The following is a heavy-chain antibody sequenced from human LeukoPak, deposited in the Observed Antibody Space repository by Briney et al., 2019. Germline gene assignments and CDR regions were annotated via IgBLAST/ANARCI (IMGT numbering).Heavy chain of an antibody. Sequence: WWTLSLTCAASGFTISNYDWHWVRQSTGKGLEWFSGINNGGDTYYHGSLKSRFTISRETSKNYLHLQMNRMTAGDTAVYYCARGLPGGFDPWGQGRLV. CDR1: GFTISNYD. D-gene: IGHD4-11*01. CDR2: INNGGDT. J-gene: IGHJ5*02. V-gene: IGHV3-13*04. CDR3: ARGLPGGFDP.